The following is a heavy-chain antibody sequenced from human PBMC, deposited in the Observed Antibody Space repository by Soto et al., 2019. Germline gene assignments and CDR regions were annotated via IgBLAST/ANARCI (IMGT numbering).Heavy chain of an antibody. CDR3: ASMRGYYDSSGFEHRVWFDP. D-gene: IGHD3-22*01. CDR2: IYTSGST. J-gene: IGHJ5*02. CDR1: GGSISSYY. V-gene: IGHV4-4*07. Sequence: LSLTCTVSGGSISSYYWSWIRQPAGKGLEWIGRIYTSGSTNYNPSLKSRVTMSVDTSKNQFSLKLSSVTAADTAVYYCASMRGYYDSSGFEHRVWFDPWGQGTLVTVSS.